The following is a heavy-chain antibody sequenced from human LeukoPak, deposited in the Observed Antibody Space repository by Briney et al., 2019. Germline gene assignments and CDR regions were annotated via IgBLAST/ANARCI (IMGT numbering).Heavy chain of an antibody. CDR3: ARQVGSSSALPTDY. J-gene: IGHJ4*02. CDR1: GFTFSSYS. Sequence: GGSLRLSCAASGFTFSSYSMNWVRQAPGKGLEWVSSISSSSSYIYYADSVKGRFTISRDNAKNSLYLQMNSLRAEDTAVYYCARQVGSSSALPTDYWGQGTLVTVSS. CDR2: ISSSSSYI. V-gene: IGHV3-21*01. D-gene: IGHD6-6*01.